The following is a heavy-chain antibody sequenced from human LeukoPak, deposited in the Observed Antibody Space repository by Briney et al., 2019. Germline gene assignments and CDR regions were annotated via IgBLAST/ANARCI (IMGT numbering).Heavy chain of an antibody. D-gene: IGHD3-3*01. J-gene: IGHJ4*02. Sequence: GESLKISRKGFGYSFTTHWLAWVRQRSGKGVGWMGIIYPGESFTRHSPSFQGQVTLSADKSLNTAYHQWSGLKASDTAMYYCARRVESGYSFDYWGQGTLVTVSS. CDR3: ARRVESGYSFDY. CDR1: GYSFTTHW. CDR2: IYPGESFT. V-gene: IGHV5-51*01.